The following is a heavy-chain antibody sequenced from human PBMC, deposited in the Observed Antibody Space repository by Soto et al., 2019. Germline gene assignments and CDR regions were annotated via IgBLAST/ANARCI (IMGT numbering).Heavy chain of an antibody. Sequence: ASVKVSCKASGYTSTSYAMHWVRQAPGQRLEWMGWINAGNGNTKYSQKFQGRVTITRDTSASTAYMELSSLRSEDTAVYYCARDLAIFGVVSTPRHYYYYMDVWGKGTTVTVSS. CDR3: ARDLAIFGVVSTPRHYYYYMDV. CDR2: INAGNGNT. CDR1: GYTSTSYA. D-gene: IGHD3-3*01. V-gene: IGHV1-3*01. J-gene: IGHJ6*03.